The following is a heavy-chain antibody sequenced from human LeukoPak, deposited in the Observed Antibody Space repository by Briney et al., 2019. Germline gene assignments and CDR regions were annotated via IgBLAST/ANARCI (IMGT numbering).Heavy chain of an antibody. V-gene: IGHV3-48*03. CDR3: ARQNYGGNRCYDY. CDR2: ISSSGSTI. D-gene: IGHD4-23*01. J-gene: IGHJ4*02. CDR1: GFTFSSYE. Sequence: GGSLRLSCAASGFTFSSYEMNWVRQAPGKGLEWVSYISSSGSTIYYADSVKGRFTISRDNAKNSLYLQMNSLRAEDTAVYYCARQNYGGNRCYDYWGQGTLVTVSS.